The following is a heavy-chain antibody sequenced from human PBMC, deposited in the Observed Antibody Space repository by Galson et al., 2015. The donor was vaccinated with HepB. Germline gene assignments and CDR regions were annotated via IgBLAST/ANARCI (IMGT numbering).Heavy chain of an antibody. J-gene: IGHJ4*02. D-gene: IGHD3-22*01. CDR3: AKDYLPYYDRWGSYSDLYYFDY. V-gene: IGHV3-23*01. Sequence: SLRLSCAASGFTFNYHDMNWVRQAPGKGLEWVASISGSGGSTYYADSVKGRFTVSRDNSQDTVDLQMDSLRVDDTAVYYCAKDYLPYYDRWGSYSDLYYFDYWGQGTLVTVSS. CDR1: GFTFNYHD. CDR2: ISGSGGST.